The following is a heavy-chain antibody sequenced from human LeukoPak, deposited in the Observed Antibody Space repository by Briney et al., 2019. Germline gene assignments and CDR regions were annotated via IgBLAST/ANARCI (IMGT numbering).Heavy chain of an antibody. CDR1: GCTFSNVA. Sequence: GGSLRLSCAASGCTFSNVAMGSVPQAPGRGLAWVSGISGSGGGTYYVASVRGRFTISRDNSNNTLFLDMNNMRADDTAVYFCVKDNYADYGSGGVEWYFDLWGRGTLVTVSS. CDR3: VKDNYADYGSGGVEWYFDL. J-gene: IGHJ2*01. CDR2: ISGSGGGT. D-gene: IGHD4-17*01. V-gene: IGHV3-23*01.